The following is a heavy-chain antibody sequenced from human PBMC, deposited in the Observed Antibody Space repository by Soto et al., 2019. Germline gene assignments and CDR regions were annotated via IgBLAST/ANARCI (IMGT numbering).Heavy chain of an antibody. CDR3: ARLNTERVSYCSSTSCPDYYYGMDV. J-gene: IGHJ6*02. Sequence: SETLSLTCSVSGGSISSSNWWSFVRQPPGKGLEWIGEIYHSGSTNYNPSLKSRVTISVDKSKNQFSLKLSSVTAADTAVYYCARLNTERVSYCSSTSCPDYYYGMDVWGQGTTVTVSS. D-gene: IGHD2-2*01. CDR1: GGSISSSNW. V-gene: IGHV4-4*02. CDR2: IYHSGST.